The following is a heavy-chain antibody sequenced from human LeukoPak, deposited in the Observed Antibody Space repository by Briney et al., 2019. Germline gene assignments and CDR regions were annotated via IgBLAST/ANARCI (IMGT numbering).Heavy chain of an antibody. CDR1: GYTFTSYG. CDR3: AREIRLKYCSSTSCSDY. CDR2: ISAYNGNT. Sequence: EASVKVSCKASGYTFTSYGISWVRQAPGQGLEWMGWISAYNGNTNYAQKLQGRVTMTTDTSTSTAYMELRSLRSDDTAVYYCAREIRLKYCSSTSCSDYWGQGTLVTVST. J-gene: IGHJ4*02. V-gene: IGHV1-18*01. D-gene: IGHD2-2*01.